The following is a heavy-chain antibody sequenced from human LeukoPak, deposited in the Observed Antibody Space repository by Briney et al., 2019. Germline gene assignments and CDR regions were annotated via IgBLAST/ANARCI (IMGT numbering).Heavy chain of an antibody. CDR3: ASGRGSVGSHTSYFDY. J-gene: IGHJ4*02. CDR2: IFYDGSNK. CDR1: GFMFRNYG. D-gene: IGHD2-15*01. V-gene: IGHV3-33*01. Sequence: GMSLRLSCAASGFMFRNYGMHWDRQAPGKGLEWVAIIFYDGSNKYYADSVKGRFTISRDNSKSTLFLQMNSLRAEDTAVYYCASGRGSVGSHTSYFDYWGQGTLVTVSS.